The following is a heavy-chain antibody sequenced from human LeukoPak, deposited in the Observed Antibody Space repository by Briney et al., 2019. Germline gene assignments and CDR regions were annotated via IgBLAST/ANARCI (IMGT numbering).Heavy chain of an antibody. Sequence: SETLSLTCTVSGGSISSYYWSWIRQPPGKGLEWIGYIYYSGSTNYNPSLKSRVTISVDTSKNQFSLKLSSVTAADTAVYYCARGRSSLDWYFDLWGRGTLVTVSS. CDR3: ARGRSSLDWYFDL. CDR2: IYYSGST. J-gene: IGHJ2*01. V-gene: IGHV4-59*08. CDR1: GGSISSYY. D-gene: IGHD6-19*01.